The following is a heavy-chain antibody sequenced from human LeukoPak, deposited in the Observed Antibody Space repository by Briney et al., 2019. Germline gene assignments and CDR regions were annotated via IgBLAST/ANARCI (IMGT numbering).Heavy chain of an antibody. CDR1: GFTFSNGW. Sequence: GGSLRLSCAASGFTFSNGWMSWVRQAPGKGLEWVSSISSSSSYIYYADSVKGRFTISRDNAKNSLYLQMNSLRAEDTAVYYCARLYCSGGSCYKYYDSSGYYYDDYWGQGTLVTVSS. CDR2: ISSSSSYI. V-gene: IGHV3-21*01. J-gene: IGHJ4*02. CDR3: ARLYCSGGSCYKYYDSSGYYYDDY. D-gene: IGHD2-15*01.